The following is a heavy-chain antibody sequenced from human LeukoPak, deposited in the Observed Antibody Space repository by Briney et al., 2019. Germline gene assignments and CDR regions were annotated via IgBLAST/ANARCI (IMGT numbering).Heavy chain of an antibody. Sequence: SERLSLTCTVSGGSISSSSYYWGWIRQPPGKGLEWIGSIYYSGSTYYNPSLKSRVTISVDTSKNQFSLKLSSVTAADTAVYYCARRAGDYSHPYDYWGQGTLVTVSS. J-gene: IGHJ4*02. CDR2: IYYSGST. CDR3: ARRAGDYSHPYDY. CDR1: GGSISSSSYY. D-gene: IGHD3-22*01. V-gene: IGHV4-39*07.